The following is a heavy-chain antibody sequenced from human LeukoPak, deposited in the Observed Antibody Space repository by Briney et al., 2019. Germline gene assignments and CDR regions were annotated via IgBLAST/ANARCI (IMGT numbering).Heavy chain of an antibody. CDR1: GYTFTSYG. D-gene: IGHD2-21*02. V-gene: IGHV1-18*01. CDR2: ISAYNGNT. J-gene: IGHJ6*02. CDR3: AREHGGLRVVTAKDYYYGMDV. Sequence: ASVKVSCKASGYTFTSYGISWVRQAPGQGLEWMGWISAYNGNTNYAQKLQGRVTMTTDTSTSTAYMELRSLRSDDTAVYYCAREHGGLRVVTAKDYYYGMDVWGQGTTVTVSS.